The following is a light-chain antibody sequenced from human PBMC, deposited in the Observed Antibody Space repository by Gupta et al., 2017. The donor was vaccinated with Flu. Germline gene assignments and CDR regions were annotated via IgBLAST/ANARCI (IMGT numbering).Light chain of an antibody. CDR1: SSDIGNYVF. CDR2: EGT. Sequence: QSALTQPVSVSASPGQANTISCTGTSSDIGNYVFVSWYHRHPGKAPKLLFYEGTKRPSGVSSRFSGSKSSNTASLTISGLQAEDEADYYCCSYAGRYTVIFGGGTKLTVL. CDR3: CSYAGRYTVI. J-gene: IGLJ2*01. V-gene: IGLV2-23*01.